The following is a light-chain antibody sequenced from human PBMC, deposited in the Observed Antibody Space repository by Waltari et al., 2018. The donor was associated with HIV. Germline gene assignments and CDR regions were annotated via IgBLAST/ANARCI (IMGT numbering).Light chain of an antibody. J-gene: IGKJ2*01. Sequence: DIKLTQSPSSLSASVGDRVTIVCRASEDVDTYLNWYRQKAGEAPELLVFGASSLQSGVPSRFFGRGSGTDFTLAITSLQPEYFAKYFCQQSYSGRLYTFGQGT. CDR2: GAS. CDR3: QQSYSGRLYT. CDR1: EDVDTY. V-gene: IGKV1-39*01.